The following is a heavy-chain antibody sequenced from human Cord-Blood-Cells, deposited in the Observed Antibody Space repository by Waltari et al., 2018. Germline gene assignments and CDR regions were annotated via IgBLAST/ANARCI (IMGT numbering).Heavy chain of an antibody. V-gene: IGHV3-30*04. CDR3: ARDPRSSSWYYYYYGMDV. J-gene: IGHJ6*02. CDR1: GFTFSSYA. D-gene: IGHD6-13*01. CDR2: ISYDGSNK. Sequence: QVQLVASGGGVVQPGRSLRLSCAASGFTFSSYALHLFRQAPGQGLEGVAVISYDGSNKYYADSVKGRFTISRDNSKNTLYLQMNSLRAEDTAVYYCARDPRSSSWYYYYYGMDVWGQGTTVTVSS.